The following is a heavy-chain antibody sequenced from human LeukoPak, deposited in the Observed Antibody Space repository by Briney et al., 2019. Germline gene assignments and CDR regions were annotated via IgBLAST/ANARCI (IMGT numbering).Heavy chain of an antibody. CDR2: IYYSGST. V-gene: IGHV4-59*01. J-gene: IGHJ3*02. D-gene: IGHD5-18*01. Sequence: SEALSLTCTVSGGSITSSYWSWIRQSPGKGLEGIGYIYYSGSTNYNPSLKSRVTISVDTSKNQFSLKLSSVTAADTAVYYCARDRGGYSYGDHDAFDIWGQGTMVTVSS. CDR3: ARDRGGYSYGDHDAFDI. CDR1: GGSITSSY.